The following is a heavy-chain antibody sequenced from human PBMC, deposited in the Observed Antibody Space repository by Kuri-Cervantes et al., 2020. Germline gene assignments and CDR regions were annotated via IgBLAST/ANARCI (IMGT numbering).Heavy chain of an antibody. Sequence: GGSLRLSCAASTFTFSPYALHWLRLAPGKGLEWLSSISYDGSHKFYADSVKGRFTISRDNSKNTLYLQMNSLRAEDTAEYYCAKERASVGWPAPSGDQDYWGQGTRGTVSS. CDR3: AKERASVGWPAPSGDQDY. CDR1: TFTFSPYA. D-gene: IGHD1-26*01. CDR2: ISYDGSHK. V-gene: IGHV3-30-3*01. J-gene: IGHJ4*02.